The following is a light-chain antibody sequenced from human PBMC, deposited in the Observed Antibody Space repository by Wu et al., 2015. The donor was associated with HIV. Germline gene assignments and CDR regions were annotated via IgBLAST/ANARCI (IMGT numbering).Light chain of an antibody. J-gene: IGKJ5*01. CDR1: QSVSSY. V-gene: IGKV3-11*01. CDR3: QQRTSWPLT. CDR2: DAS. Sequence: EIVLTQSPATLSLSPGETATLSCRASQSVSSYLAWYQQKPGQAPRLLINDASNRATGIPARFSGRGSGTDFTLTISSLEPEDFAVYYCQQRTSWPLTFGQGTRLEIK.